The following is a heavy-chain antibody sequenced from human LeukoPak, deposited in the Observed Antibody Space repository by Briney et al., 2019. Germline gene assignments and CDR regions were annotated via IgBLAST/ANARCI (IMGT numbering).Heavy chain of an antibody. CDR3: ATGVTAALDY. V-gene: IGHV1-24*01. CDR2: FDPEDGET. J-gene: IGHJ4*02. D-gene: IGHD2-15*01. CDR1: GYTLTELS. Sequence: ASVNVSCKVSGYTLTELSMHWVRQAPGKGLEWMGGFDPEDGETLYAQKFQGRVTMTEDTSTDTAYMELSSLRSEGTAVYYCATGVTAALDYWGQGTLVTVSS.